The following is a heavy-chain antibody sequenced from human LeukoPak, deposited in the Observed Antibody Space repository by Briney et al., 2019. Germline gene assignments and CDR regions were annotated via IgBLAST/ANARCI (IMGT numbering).Heavy chain of an antibody. D-gene: IGHD3-3*01. CDR1: GYTFTSYY. Sequence: ASVKVSCKASGYTFTSYYMHWVRQAPGQGLEWMGWISAYNGNTNYAQKLQGRVTMTTDTSTSTAYMELRSLRSDDTAVYYCARDGSYYDFWSGSTNWFDPWGQGTLVTVSS. CDR3: ARDGSYYDFWSGSTNWFDP. J-gene: IGHJ5*02. V-gene: IGHV1-18*04. CDR2: ISAYNGNT.